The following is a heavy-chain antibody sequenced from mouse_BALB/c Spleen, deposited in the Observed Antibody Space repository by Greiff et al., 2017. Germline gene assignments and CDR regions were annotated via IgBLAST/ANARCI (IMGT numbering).Heavy chain of an antibody. CDR2: IYPGSGNT. CDR1: GYAFTNYW. D-gene: IGHD1-1*01. Sequence: VQRVESGAELVRPGTSVKISCKASGYAFTNYWLGWVKQRPGHGLEWIGDIYPGSGNTYYNEKFKGKATLTADKSSSTAYMQLSSLTSEDSAVYFCARSMDFTTVVRYAMDYWGQGTSVTVSS. CDR3: ARSMDFTTVVRYAMDY. V-gene: IGHV1-63*01. J-gene: IGHJ4*01.